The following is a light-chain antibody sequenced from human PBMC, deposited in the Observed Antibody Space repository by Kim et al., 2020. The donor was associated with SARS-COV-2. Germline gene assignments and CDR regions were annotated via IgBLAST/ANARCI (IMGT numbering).Light chain of an antibody. CDR1: QSGTNDY. J-gene: IGKJ1*01. V-gene: IGKV3-20*01. CDR2: GAS. CDR3: QQYGYSPT. Sequence: FSPEQRATLSSRTSQSGTNDYLDWYQQKPGQAPRLLIYGASSRATGIPDRFSGSGSGTDFTLTSSRLEPEDFAVYYCQQYGYSPTFGQGTKVDIK.